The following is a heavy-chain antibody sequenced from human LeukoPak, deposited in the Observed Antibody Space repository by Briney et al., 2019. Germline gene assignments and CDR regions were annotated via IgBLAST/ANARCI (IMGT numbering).Heavy chain of an antibody. D-gene: IGHD6-13*01. CDR1: GGSMSGYY. Sequence: PSETLSLTCSVSGGSMSGYYWSWIRQPPPQGLEWIGFIYYRGDTKYNPSLKSRVTILVDTSKNQFSLKLSSVTAADTAVYYCARAGSSSWPHYYYYMDVWGKGTTVTISS. CDR3: ARAGSSSWPHYYYYMDV. V-gene: IGHV4-59*01. CDR2: IYYRGDT. J-gene: IGHJ6*03.